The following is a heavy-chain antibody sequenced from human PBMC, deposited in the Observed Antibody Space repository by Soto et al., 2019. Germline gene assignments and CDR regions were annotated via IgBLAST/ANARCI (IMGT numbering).Heavy chain of an antibody. CDR2: INHSGST. Sequence: QVQLQQWGAGLLKPSETLSLTCAVYGGSFSGYYWSWIRQPPGKGLEWIGEINHSGSTNYNPSLMSRVTISVDTSKNQFSLKLSSVTAADTAVYYCASALGYCSSTSCYRNDYWGQGTLVTVSS. CDR1: GGSFSGYY. V-gene: IGHV4-34*01. CDR3: ASALGYCSSTSCYRNDY. J-gene: IGHJ4*02. D-gene: IGHD2-2*01.